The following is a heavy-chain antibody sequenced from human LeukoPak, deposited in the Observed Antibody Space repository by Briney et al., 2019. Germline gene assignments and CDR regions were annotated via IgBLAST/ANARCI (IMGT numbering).Heavy chain of an antibody. D-gene: IGHD3-10*01. CDR1: GFTFSSYW. CDR3: AKRLWFGDSLGGTFDY. V-gene: IGHV3-30*02. J-gene: IGHJ4*02. CDR2: MRYDGSQI. Sequence: PGGSLRLSCAASGFTFSSYWMSWVRQAPGKGLKWVAFMRYDGSQILYTDSVKGRFIISRDNSKSTLHLQIDRLRVDDTAVYYCAKRLWFGDSLGGTFDYWGQGTLVTVSP.